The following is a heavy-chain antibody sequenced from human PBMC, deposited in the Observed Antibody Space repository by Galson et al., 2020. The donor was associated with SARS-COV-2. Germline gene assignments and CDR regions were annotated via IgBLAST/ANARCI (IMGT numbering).Heavy chain of an antibody. V-gene: IGHV3-20*04. J-gene: IGHJ2*01. CDR2: FNWNGGST. CDR1: GFTVDDYG. D-gene: IGHD3-10*01. Sequence: GGSLRLSCAASGFTVDDYGMSWVRQAPGKGLEWVSGFNWNGGSTGYADSVKGRFTITRDNAKNSLYLQMNSLGAEDTAVYYCARDASGSYSTYWYFDLWGRGTLVTVSS. CDR3: ARDASGSYSTYWYFDL.